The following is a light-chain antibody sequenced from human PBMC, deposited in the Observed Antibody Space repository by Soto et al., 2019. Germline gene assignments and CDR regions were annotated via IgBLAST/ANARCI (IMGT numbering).Light chain of an antibody. Sequence: DIQLTQSPPSLSASVGDRVTITCRASQTINNYVNWYQQEAGKAPKLLIYGASSLQSGVPSRFSGSGFGAEFTLTISSLQSEDLVIYYCQQTYSTPYVFGGGTKLDI. V-gene: IGKV1-39*01. CDR2: GAS. CDR1: QTINNY. J-gene: IGKJ2*01. CDR3: QQTYSTPYV.